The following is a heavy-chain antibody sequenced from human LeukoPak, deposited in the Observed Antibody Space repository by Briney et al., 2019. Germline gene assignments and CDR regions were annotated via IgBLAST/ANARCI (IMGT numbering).Heavy chain of an antibody. D-gene: IGHD2-15*01. Sequence: GGSLRLSCAASGFTFSSYWMSWVRQAPGKGLEWVANIKQDGSEKYYVDSVKGRFTISRDNAKSTLFLQMNSLRAEDTAVYYCARDIVVAAATPGFYYYGMDVWGQGTTVTVSS. CDR1: GFTFSSYW. V-gene: IGHV3-7*01. CDR3: ARDIVVAAATPGFYYYGMDV. CDR2: IKQDGSEK. J-gene: IGHJ6*02.